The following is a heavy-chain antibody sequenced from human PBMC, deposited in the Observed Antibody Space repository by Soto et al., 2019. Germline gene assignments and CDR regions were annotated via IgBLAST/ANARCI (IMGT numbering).Heavy chain of an antibody. V-gene: IGHV4-31*01. J-gene: IGHJ6*03. D-gene: IGHD2-15*01. CDR1: GGSISSGGYY. Sequence: QVQLQESGPGLVKPSQTLSLTCSVSGGSISSGGYYWSWIRQHPGKGLEWIGYIYYSGSTYYNPSIKRPDTLSVDTSKNKFALNLSSVTAADTAVYYCATQGYCSGGSCDRARKDYYYMDVWGKGTTVTV. CDR3: ATQGYCSGGSCDRARKDYYYMDV. CDR2: IYYSGST.